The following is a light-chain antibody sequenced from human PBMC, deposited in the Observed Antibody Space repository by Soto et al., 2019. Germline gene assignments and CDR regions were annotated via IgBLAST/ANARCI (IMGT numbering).Light chain of an antibody. CDR3: QSYDSSLSGSVV. CDR1: SSNIGAGYN. J-gene: IGLJ2*01. CDR2: GNS. Sequence: QSVLTQPPSVSGAPGQRVTISCTGSSSNIGAGYNVHWCQQLPGTAPKLLIYGNSNRPSGVPDRFSGSKSGTSDSLAITGLQAEDEADYYCQSYDSSLSGSVVFGGGTKLTVL. V-gene: IGLV1-40*01.